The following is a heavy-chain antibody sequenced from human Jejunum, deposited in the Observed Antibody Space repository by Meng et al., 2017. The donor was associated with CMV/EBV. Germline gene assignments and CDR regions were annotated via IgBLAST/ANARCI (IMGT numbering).Heavy chain of an antibody. Sequence: SLSFAVSGVFLRDYWMRWFRQPPGKGLEWVATITQDGGDKNYVVSVKGRFTISRDNAKKLLFLQMNSLRSEDTAVYYCARKEGDIWGRGTLVTVSS. V-gene: IGHV3-7*01. J-gene: IGHJ4*02. CDR1: GVFLRDYW. D-gene: IGHD2-15*01. CDR2: ITQDGGDK. CDR3: ARKEGDI.